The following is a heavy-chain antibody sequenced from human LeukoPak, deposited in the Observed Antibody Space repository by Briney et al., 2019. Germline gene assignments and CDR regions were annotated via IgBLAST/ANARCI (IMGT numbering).Heavy chain of an antibody. CDR2: ISHSGST. V-gene: IGHV4-31*03. Sequence: SETLSLTCTVSGYSISSGVYPWNWIRQFPGKGLEWIGSISHSGSTSYNPSLRSRLSISVDTSKNQFSLNLSSVTAADTAVYYCTRRILFWGQGTLVTVSS. J-gene: IGHJ4*02. D-gene: IGHD3-3*02. CDR1: GYSISSGVYP. CDR3: TRRILF.